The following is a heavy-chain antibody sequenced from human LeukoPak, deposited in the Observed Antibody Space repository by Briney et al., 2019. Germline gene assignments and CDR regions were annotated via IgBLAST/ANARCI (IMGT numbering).Heavy chain of an antibody. D-gene: IGHD6-19*01. CDR2: IYYSGST. CDR1: GGSISSYY. V-gene: IGHV4-59*01. CDR3: AIIRGCGWYLGWFDP. Sequence: SETLSLTCTVSGGSISSYYWSWIRQPPGKGLEWIGYIYYSGSTNYNPSLKSRVAISVDTSKNQFSLKLSSVTAADTAVYYCAIIRGCGWYLGWFDPWGQGTLVTVSS. J-gene: IGHJ5*02.